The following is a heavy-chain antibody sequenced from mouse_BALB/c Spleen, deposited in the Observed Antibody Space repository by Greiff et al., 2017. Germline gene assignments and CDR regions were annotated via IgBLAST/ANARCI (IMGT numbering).Heavy chain of an antibody. CDR3: ARDILGSSDGAWFAY. CDR1: GFTFTDYY. D-gene: IGHD1-1*01. CDR2: IRNKANGYTT. J-gene: IGHJ3*01. V-gene: IGHV7-3*02. Sequence: EVLLVESGGGLVQPGGSLRLSCATSGFTFTDYYMSWVRQPPGKALEWLGFIRNKANGYTTEYSASVKGRFTITRDNSQSILYLQMNTRRAEDRATYYCARDILGSSDGAWFAYWGQGTLVTVSA.